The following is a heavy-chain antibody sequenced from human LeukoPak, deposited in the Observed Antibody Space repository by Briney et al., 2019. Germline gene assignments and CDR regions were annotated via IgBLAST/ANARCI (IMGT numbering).Heavy chain of an antibody. Sequence: PGGSLRLSCAASGFTFSDYYMSWIRQAPGKGLEWVSYISSSSSYTNYADSVRGRFIISRDNAKNSLYLQMNSLRAEDTAVYYCARERMAGTSDYWGQGTLVTVSS. CDR3: ARERMAGTSDY. J-gene: IGHJ4*02. V-gene: IGHV3-11*06. D-gene: IGHD6-19*01. CDR2: ISSSSSYT. CDR1: GFTFSDYY.